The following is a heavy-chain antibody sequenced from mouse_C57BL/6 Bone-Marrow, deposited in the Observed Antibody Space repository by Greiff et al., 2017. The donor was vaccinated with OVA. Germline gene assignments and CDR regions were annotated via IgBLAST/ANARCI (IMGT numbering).Heavy chain of an antibody. D-gene: IGHD2-4*01. J-gene: IGHJ2*01. Sequence: EVKVVESEGGLVQPGSSMKLSCTASGFTFSDYYMAWVRQVPEKGLEWVANINSDGSSTYYLDSLKSRFIISRDNAKHILYLQISSLKSEDTATYYCAREGDLSMRLRRGYYFDYWGQGTTLTVSS. CDR1: GFTFSDYY. V-gene: IGHV5-16*01. CDR3: AREGDLSMRLRRGYYFDY. CDR2: INSDGSST.